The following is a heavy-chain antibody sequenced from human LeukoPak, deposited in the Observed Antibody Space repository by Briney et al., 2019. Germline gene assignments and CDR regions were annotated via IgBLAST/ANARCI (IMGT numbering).Heavy chain of an antibody. CDR1: GGSISSYD. CDR3: ARQIFCGGGRCYSGLGWFDP. CDR2: IYNSGNT. Sequence: WETLTLTCTVSGGSISSYDWSWIRQPPGKGLEWIGYIYNSGNTNYNPSLKSRVTISVDTYKNQIALKLSYINAANTAVYYCARQIFCGGGRCYSGLGWFDPWGQGTLVTVSS. V-gene: IGHV4-59*08. D-gene: IGHD2-15*01. J-gene: IGHJ5*02.